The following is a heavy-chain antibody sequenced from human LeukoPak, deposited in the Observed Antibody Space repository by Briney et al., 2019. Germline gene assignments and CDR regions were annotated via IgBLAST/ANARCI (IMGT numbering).Heavy chain of an antibody. J-gene: IGHJ3*02. CDR2: ISGSGGST. CDR3: ARDLAGTDDAFDI. Sequence: GGSLRLSCAASGFTFGTYAMSWVRQAPGKGLEWVSAISGSGGSTYYADSVKGRFTISRDNPKSTLYLQMNSLRAEDTAVYYCARDLAGTDDAFDIWGQGTMVTVSS. CDR1: GFTFGTYA. D-gene: IGHD6-19*01. V-gene: IGHV3-23*01.